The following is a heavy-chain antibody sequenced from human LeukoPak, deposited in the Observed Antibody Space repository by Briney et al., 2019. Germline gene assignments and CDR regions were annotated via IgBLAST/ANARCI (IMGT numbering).Heavy chain of an antibody. Sequence: GGSLRLSCAASGFTFSSYAMHWVRQAPGKGLEYVSAISSNGGSTYYANSVKGRFTISRDNSKNTLYLQMGSLRAEDMAVYYCARDTGTTPRYCSGGSCYSAHYYYYGMDVWGQGTTVTVSS. CDR1: GFTFSSYA. J-gene: IGHJ6*02. CDR3: ARDTGTTPRYCSGGSCYSAHYYYYGMDV. V-gene: IGHV3-64*01. CDR2: ISSNGGST. D-gene: IGHD2-15*01.